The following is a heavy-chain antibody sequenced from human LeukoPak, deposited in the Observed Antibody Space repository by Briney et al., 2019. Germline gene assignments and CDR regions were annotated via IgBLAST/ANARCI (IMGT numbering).Heavy chain of an antibody. J-gene: IGHJ4*02. CDR3: AKVKTSSFYYFDN. CDR2: ISYDGSNK. D-gene: IGHD2-2*01. CDR1: GFTFSSYS. V-gene: IGHV3-30*18. Sequence: GGSLRLSCAASGFTFSSYSMNWVRQAPGKGLEWVAVISYDGSNKYYADSVKGRFTLSRDNSKNTLYLQMNRLRTEDTAVYYCAKVKTSSFYYFDNWGQGTLVTVSS.